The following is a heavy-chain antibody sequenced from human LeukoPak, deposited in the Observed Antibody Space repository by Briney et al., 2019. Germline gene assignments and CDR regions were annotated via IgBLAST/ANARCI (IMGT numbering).Heavy chain of an antibody. CDR1: GFTFSSYW. CDR3: AKTSGYYAYYSGMDV. Sequence: PGGSLRLSCAASGFTFSSYWMTWVRQAPGQGLEWVSGITGGGTSTYYADFVKGRLTISRDNSQNTVYLQMNSLRVEDAAVYYCAKTSGYYAYYSGMDVWGKGTTVTVSS. CDR2: ITGGGTST. V-gene: IGHV3-23*01. J-gene: IGHJ6*04. D-gene: IGHD5-12*01.